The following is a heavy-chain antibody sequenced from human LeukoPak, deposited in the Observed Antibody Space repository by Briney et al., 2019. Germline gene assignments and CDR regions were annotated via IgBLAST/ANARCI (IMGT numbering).Heavy chain of an antibody. CDR2: MYYSGTT. Sequence: MASETLSLTCTVSGGSISSGSYYWGWIRQPPGKGLEWIASMYYSGTTFYSPSLKSRVTISVDTSKNQLSLKLGSVTAADTAVYYCARHPPRDGSAFDYWGQGTLVTVSS. J-gene: IGHJ4*02. V-gene: IGHV4-39*01. CDR1: GGSISSGSYY. CDR3: ARHPPRDGSAFDY.